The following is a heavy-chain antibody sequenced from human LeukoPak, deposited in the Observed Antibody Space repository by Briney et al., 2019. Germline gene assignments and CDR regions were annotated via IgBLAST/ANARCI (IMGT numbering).Heavy chain of an antibody. CDR2: IYYSGST. V-gene: IGHV4-39*01. CDR3: ARLYGDYYFDY. D-gene: IGHD4-17*01. CDR1: GGFISSTTYY. Sequence: ASETLSLTCTVSGGFISSTTYYWGCIRQPPGKGLEWIGSIYYSGSTYYNPSLKSRVTMSVDTSKNQFSLNLSSVTAADTAVYYCARLYGDYYFDYWGQGTLVTVSS. J-gene: IGHJ4*02.